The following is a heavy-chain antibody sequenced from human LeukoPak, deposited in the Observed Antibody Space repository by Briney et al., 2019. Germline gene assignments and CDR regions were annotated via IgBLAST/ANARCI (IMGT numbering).Heavy chain of an antibody. D-gene: IGHD3-22*01. J-gene: IGHJ3*02. CDR2: ISSSSSTK. CDR3: ARIYDSSGYPDDAFDI. V-gene: IGHV3-48*01. CDR1: GFTFRDHV. Sequence: PGGSLRLSCAASGFTFRDHVMIWVRQAPGKGLEWVSYISSSSSTKYYADSVKGRFTISRDNAKNSLYLQMNSLRAEDTAVYHCARIYDSSGYPDDAFDIWGQGTMVTVSS.